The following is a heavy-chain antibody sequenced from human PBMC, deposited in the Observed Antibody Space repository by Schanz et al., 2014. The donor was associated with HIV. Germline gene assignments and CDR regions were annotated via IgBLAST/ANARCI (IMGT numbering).Heavy chain of an antibody. CDR1: GFTFSNYA. D-gene: IGHD2-15*01. J-gene: IGHJ4*02. V-gene: IGHV3-30-3*01. Sequence: QVQLVESGGGVVQPGRSLRLSCAVSGFTFSNYAMHWVRQAPVKGLEWVPVISYDGSNKYYADSVKGRFTISRDNSKNTLYLQMNSLRADDTAVYYCARGGIWEWDQPDFDYWGQGTLVTVSS. CDR3: ARGGIWEWDQPDFDY. CDR2: ISYDGSNK.